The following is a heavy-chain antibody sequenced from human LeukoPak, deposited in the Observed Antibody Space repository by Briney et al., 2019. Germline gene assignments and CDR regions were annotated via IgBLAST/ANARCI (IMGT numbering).Heavy chain of an antibody. CDR3: AREPLGYCSGGSCYSRFKYDY. CDR1: GYTFTGYY. CDR2: INPNSGGT. J-gene: IGHJ4*02. V-gene: IGHV1-2*02. Sequence: GASVKVSCKASGYTFTGYYMHWVRQAPGQGLEWMGWINPNSGGTNYAQKFQGRVTMTRDTSISTAYMELSRLRSDDTAVYYCAREPLGYCSGGSCYSRFKYDYWGQGTLVTVSS. D-gene: IGHD2-15*01.